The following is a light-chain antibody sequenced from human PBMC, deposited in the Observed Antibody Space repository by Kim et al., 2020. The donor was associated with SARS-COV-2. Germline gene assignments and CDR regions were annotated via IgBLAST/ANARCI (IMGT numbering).Light chain of an antibody. CDR3: QHRAGWPVT. CDR2: DAS. V-gene: IGKV3-11*01. CDR1: QSISDY. J-gene: IGKJ1*01. Sequence: PGRRATPSCRASQSISDYLAWYQQKPGQPPRLLISDASNRATGIPDRFSGSGSGTDFTLTTSALEPEDFAVYYCQHRAGWPVTFGQGTKVDIK.